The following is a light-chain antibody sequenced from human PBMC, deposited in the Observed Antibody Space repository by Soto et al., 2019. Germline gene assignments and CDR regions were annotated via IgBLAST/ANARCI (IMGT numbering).Light chain of an antibody. CDR3: QQYGSSST. Sequence: EIVLTQSPGTRSLSPGERATLSCRASQSVSSSYLAWYQQNPGQAPRLLIYGASSRPTSIADRFSGSGSGTDFTLTISRLEPEDFAVYYCQQYGSSSTFGQGTRLEIK. CDR1: QSVSSSY. CDR2: GAS. J-gene: IGKJ5*01. V-gene: IGKV3-20*01.